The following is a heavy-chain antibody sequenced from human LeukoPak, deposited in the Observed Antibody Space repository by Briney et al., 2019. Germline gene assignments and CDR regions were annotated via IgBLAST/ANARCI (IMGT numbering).Heavy chain of an antibody. CDR2: IYPGDSDT. J-gene: IGHJ5*02. Sequence: GESLKISCKGSGYSFTSYWIGWVRRMPGKGLGWMGIIYPGDSDTRYSPSFQGQVTISADKSISTAYLQWSSLKASDTAMYYCARVTYYYDSSGYAIWIFDPWGQGTLDTVSS. V-gene: IGHV5-51*01. CDR1: GYSFTSYW. CDR3: ARVTYYYDSSGYAIWIFDP. D-gene: IGHD3-22*01.